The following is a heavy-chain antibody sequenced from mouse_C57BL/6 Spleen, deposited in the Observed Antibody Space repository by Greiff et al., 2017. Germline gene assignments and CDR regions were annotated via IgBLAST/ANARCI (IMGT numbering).Heavy chain of an antibody. Sequence: QVQLQQSGAELVKPGASVKISCKASGYEFSSYWMNWVKQRPGKGLEWIGQIYTGDGDTNYNGKFKGKATLTADKSSSTAYMQLSSLTSEYSAVYFYERLRIYYDNDDYWGQGTTLTVSS. D-gene: IGHD2-4*01. V-gene: IGHV1-80*01. CDR3: ERLRIYYDNDDY. J-gene: IGHJ2*01. CDR2: IYTGDGDT. CDR1: GYEFSSYW.